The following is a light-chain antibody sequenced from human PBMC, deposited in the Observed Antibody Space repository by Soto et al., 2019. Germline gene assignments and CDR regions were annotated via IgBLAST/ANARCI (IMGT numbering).Light chain of an antibody. Sequence: EIMLSHCLAILSLSERDRSTPSREVSPSVTNYLAWYQQKPGQPPRLLIYGAFNRAAGIPARFSGSGSGTDFTLTISSLEPEDFAVYYCQQRNIWTPVTFGQGTLLEV. V-gene: IGKV3-11*01. J-gene: IGKJ5*01. CDR2: GAF. CDR1: PSVTNY. CDR3: QQRNIWTPVT.